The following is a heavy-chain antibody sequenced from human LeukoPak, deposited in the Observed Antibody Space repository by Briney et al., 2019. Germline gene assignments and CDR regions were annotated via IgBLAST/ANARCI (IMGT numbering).Heavy chain of an antibody. CDR2: FDPEDGET. Sequence: ASVKVSCKVSGYTLTELSMHWVRQAPGKGLEWMGGFDPEDGETIYAQKFQGRVTMTEDTSTDTAYMELSSLRSEDTAVYYCATALVTMIEGEFDYWGREPWSPSPQ. CDR1: GYTLTELS. J-gene: IGHJ4*02. D-gene: IGHD3-22*01. CDR3: ATALVTMIEGEFDY. V-gene: IGHV1-24*01.